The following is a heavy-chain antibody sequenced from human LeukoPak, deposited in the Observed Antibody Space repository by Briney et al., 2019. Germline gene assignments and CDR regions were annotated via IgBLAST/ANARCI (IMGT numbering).Heavy chain of an antibody. CDR3: ARVDCSSTSCYPGY. CDR2: IKSDGSST. V-gene: IGHV3-74*01. CDR1: GFTFSNHW. J-gene: IGHJ4*02. Sequence: GRSLRLSCAASGFTFSNHWMHWVRQAPGKGLVWVSRIKSDGSSTSYADSVKGRFTISRDNAKNTLYLQMNSLRAEDTAVYYCARVDCSSTSCYPGYWGQGTLVTVSS. D-gene: IGHD2-2*01.